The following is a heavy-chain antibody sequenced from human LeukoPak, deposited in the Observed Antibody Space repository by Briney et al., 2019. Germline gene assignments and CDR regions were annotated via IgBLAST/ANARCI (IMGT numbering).Heavy chain of an antibody. CDR1: GFTFSCYS. J-gene: IGHJ4*02. Sequence: GGSLRLSCATSGFTFSCYSMNWVRQAPGKGLEWVSFISSSSSNIYYADSVKGRFTISRDNAKNSLYLQMNSLRAEDTAVYYCARRSGSYYAFDYWGQGTLVTVSS. CDR2: ISSSSSNI. CDR3: ARRSGSYYAFDY. V-gene: IGHV3-21*01. D-gene: IGHD3-10*01.